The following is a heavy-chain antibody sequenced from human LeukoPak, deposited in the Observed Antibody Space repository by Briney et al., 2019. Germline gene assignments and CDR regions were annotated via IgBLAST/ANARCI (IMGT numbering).Heavy chain of an antibody. CDR2: INHSGST. D-gene: IGHD3-22*01. V-gene: IGHV4-34*01. J-gene: IGHJ2*01. Sequence: SETLSLTCAVYGGSFSGYYWSWIRQPPGKGLEWIGEINHSGSTNCNPSLKSRVTISVDTSKNQFSLKLSSVTAADTAVYCCARAGDSSGYYPSYWYFDLWGPGTLVTVSS. CDR1: GGSFSGYY. CDR3: ARAGDSSGYYPSYWYFDL.